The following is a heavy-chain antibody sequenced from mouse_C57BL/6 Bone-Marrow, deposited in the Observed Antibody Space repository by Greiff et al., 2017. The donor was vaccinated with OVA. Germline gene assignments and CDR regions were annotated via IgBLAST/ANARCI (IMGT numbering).Heavy chain of an antibody. D-gene: IGHD1-1*02. V-gene: IGHV1-64*01. J-gene: IGHJ2*01. CDR2: IHPNSGST. Sequence: QVLLLQPGAGLVKPGASVKLSCAASGYTFTSYWMHWVRQGPGQGLEWIGMIHPNSGSTYYTDTVKSKATLTVDNPSSTHYMQLSSLTSEVYAVYYCARKDGRGFDYWGQGTALTVTS. CDR3: ARKDGRGFDY. CDR1: GYTFTSYW.